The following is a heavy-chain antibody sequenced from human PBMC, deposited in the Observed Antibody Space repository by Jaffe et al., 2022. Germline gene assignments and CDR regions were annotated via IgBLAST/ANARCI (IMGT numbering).Heavy chain of an antibody. CDR2: ISWDGGST. CDR3: ANQRGRYSSSSHPFDY. V-gene: IGHV3-43*01. J-gene: IGHJ4*02. CDR1: GFTFDDYT. Sequence: EVQLVESGGVVVQPGGSLRLSCAASGFTFDDYTMHWVRQAPGKGLEWVSLISWDGGSTYYADSVKGRFTISRDNSKNSLYLQMNSLRTEDTALYYCANQRGRYSSSSHPFDYWGQGTLVTVSS. D-gene: IGHD6-6*01.